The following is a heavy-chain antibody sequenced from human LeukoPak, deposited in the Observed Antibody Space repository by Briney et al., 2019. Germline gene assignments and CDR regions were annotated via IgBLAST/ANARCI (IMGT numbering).Heavy chain of an antibody. CDR2: ISAYNGNT. D-gene: IGHD6-19*01. J-gene: IGHJ3*02. CDR1: GYTFTSYG. Sequence: ASVKVSCKASGYTFTSYGISWVRQAPGKGLEWMGWISAYNGNTNYAQKLQGRVTMTTDTSTSTAYMELRSLRSDDTAVYYCASLVAVAGPDAFDIWGQGTMVTVSS. V-gene: IGHV1-18*01. CDR3: ASLVAVAGPDAFDI.